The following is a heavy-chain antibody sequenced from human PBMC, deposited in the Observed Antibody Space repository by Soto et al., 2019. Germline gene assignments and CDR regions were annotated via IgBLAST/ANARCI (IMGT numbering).Heavy chain of an antibody. CDR2: ISAYNGNT. D-gene: IGHD3-22*01. Sequence: ASVKVSCKASGYTFTSYGISWVRQAPGQGLEWMGWISAYNGNTNYAQKLQGRVTMTTDTSTSTAYLELRSLRSDDTAMYYCARRPKRGGYITKDYWGQGTLVTVSS. CDR1: GYTFTSYG. CDR3: ARRPKRGGYITKDY. J-gene: IGHJ4*02. V-gene: IGHV1-18*01.